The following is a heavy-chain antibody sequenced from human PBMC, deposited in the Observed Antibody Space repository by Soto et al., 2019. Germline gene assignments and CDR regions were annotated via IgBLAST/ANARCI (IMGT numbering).Heavy chain of an antibody. V-gene: IGHV3-11*01. D-gene: IGHD6-6*01. CDR1: GFTFSDYY. J-gene: IGHJ6*03. CDR2: ISSSGSTI. CDR3: ARDPVAARLRGVYYYDYYMDV. Sequence: QVQLVESGGGLVKPGGSLRLSCAASGFTFSDYYMSWIRQAPGKGLEWVSYISSSGSTIYYADSVKGRFTISRDNAKNSLYLQMNSLRAEDTAVYYCARDPVAARLRGVYYYDYYMDVWGKGTTVTVSS.